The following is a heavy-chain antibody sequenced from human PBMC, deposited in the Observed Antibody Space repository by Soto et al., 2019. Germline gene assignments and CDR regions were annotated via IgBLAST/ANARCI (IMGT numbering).Heavy chain of an antibody. D-gene: IGHD3-10*01. CDR2: ITGSGSIT. CDR3: ARANYYGSPGDFDY. V-gene: IGHV3-11*04. J-gene: IGHJ4*02. Sequence: GGSLRLSCAASGFRLSNFYMSWIRQAPGKGLEWVSYITGSGSITYYAESVRGRFTISRDNAKNSLYLQMNSLRAEDTAVYYCARANYYGSPGDFDYWGQGTLVTVSS. CDR1: GFRLSNFY.